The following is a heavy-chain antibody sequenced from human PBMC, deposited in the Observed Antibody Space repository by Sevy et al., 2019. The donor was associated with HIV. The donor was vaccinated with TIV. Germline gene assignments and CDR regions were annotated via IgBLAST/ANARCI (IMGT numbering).Heavy chain of an antibody. Sequence: SETLSLTCAVYGESFSSYYWSWIRQSPGKGLEWIGEINHSGTTNYHPSLKSRVSISADTAKNQFSLKLTSVTAADTVVYYCAVRRRVVIPGVVRRRDQFFFYGMAVWGQGTTVSVSS. CDR3: AVRRRVVIPGVVRRRDQFFFYGMAV. D-gene: IGHD2-2*01. V-gene: IGHV4-34*01. J-gene: IGHJ6*02. CDR1: GESFSSYY. CDR2: INHSGTT.